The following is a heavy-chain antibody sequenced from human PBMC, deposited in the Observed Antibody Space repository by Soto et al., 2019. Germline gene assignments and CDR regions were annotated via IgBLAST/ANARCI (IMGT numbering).Heavy chain of an antibody. CDR1: GGTFNTYA. CDR2: ISPMFGAA. J-gene: IGHJ4*02. V-gene: IGHV1-69*19. Sequence: QVQLVQSGAEMKKPGSSVKVSCQSSGGTFNTYAMNWVRQAPGQGPEWMGDISPMFGAANYAPKFQGRVTITADESTGTSYMQLSSLTSEDTALYFCASEVQGHTPAFVYWGQGTLVTVSS. CDR3: ASEVQGHTPAFVY.